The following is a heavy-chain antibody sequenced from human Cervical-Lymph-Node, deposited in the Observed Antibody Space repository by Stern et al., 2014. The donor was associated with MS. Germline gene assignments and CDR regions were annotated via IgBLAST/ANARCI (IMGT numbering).Heavy chain of an antibody. CDR3: TREATAHSGTFDF. CDR2: IVPMYGAA. J-gene: IGHJ4*02. CDR1: GGSFSSYA. Sequence: VQLVESGAGMKKPGSSVKVSCKASGGSFSSYAVNWVRQAPGHAPEWMGGIVPMYGAANYAQKFQGRVTLIADESTSTAYMELISLTSEDTAVYYCTREATAHSGTFDFWGQGTLVTV. D-gene: IGHD1-14*01. V-gene: IGHV1-69*01.